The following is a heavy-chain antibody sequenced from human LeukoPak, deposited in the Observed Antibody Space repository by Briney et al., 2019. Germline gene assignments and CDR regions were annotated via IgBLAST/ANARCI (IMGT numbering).Heavy chain of an antibody. CDR2: INPNSGGT. Sequence: ASVKVSCKASGYTFTGYYMHWVRQAPGQGLEWMGWINPNSGGTNYAQKFQGWVTMTRDTSISTAYMELSRLRSDDTAVYYCARSINPSGSYNVYYYGMDVWGQGTTVTVSS. D-gene: IGHD1-26*01. J-gene: IGHJ6*02. CDR3: ARSINPSGSYNVYYYGMDV. V-gene: IGHV1-2*04. CDR1: GYTFTGYY.